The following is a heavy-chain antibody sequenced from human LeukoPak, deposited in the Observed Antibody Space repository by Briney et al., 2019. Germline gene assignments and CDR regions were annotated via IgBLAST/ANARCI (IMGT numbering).Heavy chain of an antibody. J-gene: IGHJ5*02. D-gene: IGHD3-9*01. CDR2: IYYSGST. V-gene: IGHV4-39*01. CDR1: GGSISSSSYY. Sequence: SETLSLTCTVSGGSISSSSYYWGWIRQPPGKGLEWIGSIYYSGSTYYNPSLKSRVTISVDTSKNQFSLKLSSVTAADTAVYYCARAPPRADILTGYYLTRFDPWGQGTLVTVSS. CDR3: ARAPPRADILTGYYLTRFDP.